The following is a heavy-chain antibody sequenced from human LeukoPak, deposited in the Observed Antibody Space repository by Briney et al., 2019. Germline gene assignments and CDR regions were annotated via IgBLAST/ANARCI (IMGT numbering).Heavy chain of an antibody. CDR3: AKSRIAAAGPTFDY. CDR2: INGDGRNI. J-gene: IGHJ4*02. Sequence: PGGSLRLSCAASGFTFDDYAMHWVRQAPGKGLEWVSRINGDGRNINYADSVRGRFTISRDNAKNTLYLQMNSLRAEDTAVYYCAKSRIAAAGPTFDYWGQGTLVTASS. CDR1: GFTFDDYA. D-gene: IGHD6-13*01. V-gene: IGHV3-9*01.